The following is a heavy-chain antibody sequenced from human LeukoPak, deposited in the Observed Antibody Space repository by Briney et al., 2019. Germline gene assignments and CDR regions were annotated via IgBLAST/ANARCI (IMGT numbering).Heavy chain of an antibody. Sequence: SETLSLTCTVSGGSISSYYWSWIRQPAGKGLEWIGRIYTSGSTNYNPSLKSRVTISVDTSKNQFSLKLSSVTAADTAVYYCARHEDSGWYDGYYFDYWGQGTLVTVSS. J-gene: IGHJ4*02. CDR3: ARHEDSGWYDGYYFDY. D-gene: IGHD6-19*01. CDR1: GGSISSYY. CDR2: IYTSGST. V-gene: IGHV4-4*07.